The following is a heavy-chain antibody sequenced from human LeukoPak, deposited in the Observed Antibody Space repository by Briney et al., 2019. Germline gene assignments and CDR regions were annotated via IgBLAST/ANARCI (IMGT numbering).Heavy chain of an antibody. Sequence: LSLTCTVSGGSISSYDWSWIRQPPGKGLEWVSYISSSGSTIFYADSVKGRFTISRDNAKNSLYLQMNSLRVEDTAVYYCTREALDYWGQGTLVTVSS. CDR3: TREALDY. V-gene: IGHV3-48*03. CDR2: ISSSGSTI. CDR1: GGSISSYD. J-gene: IGHJ4*02.